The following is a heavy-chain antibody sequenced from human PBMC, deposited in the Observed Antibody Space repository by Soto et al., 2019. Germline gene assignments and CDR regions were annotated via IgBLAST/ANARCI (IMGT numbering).Heavy chain of an antibody. Sequence: EVQLLESGGGVVQPGGSLRLSCAASGITFSNYPMNWVRQAPGKGLDWVPVISGSGNRKYYADSAKGRFTISKDISRNSLSLQLDSLGVENTAVYFCVKVDCGYPSTAPNWGKGTLFTVSS. J-gene: IGHJ4*02. CDR1: GITFSNYP. D-gene: IGHD6-13*01. CDR2: ISGSGNRK. V-gene: IGHV3-23*01. CDR3: VKVDCGYPSTAPN.